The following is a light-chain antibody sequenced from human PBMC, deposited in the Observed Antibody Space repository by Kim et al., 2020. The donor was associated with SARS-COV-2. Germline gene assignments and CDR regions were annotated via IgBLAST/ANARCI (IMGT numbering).Light chain of an antibody. CDR1: HSISSW. V-gene: IGKV1-5*03. CDR3: QQYSSYPYT. CDR2: KAS. Sequence: SASVGDRVTITCRASHSISSWLAWYQQKAGKAPKVLIYKASTLESGVPSRFSGSGAGTEFTLTITSLQPDDFATYYRQQYSSYPYTFGQGTKLEI. J-gene: IGKJ2*01.